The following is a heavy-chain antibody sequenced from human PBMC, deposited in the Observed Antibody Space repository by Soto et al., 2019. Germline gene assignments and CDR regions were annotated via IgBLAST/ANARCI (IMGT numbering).Heavy chain of an antibody. CDR1: GFTFSNYA. Sequence: VQLLESGGGLVQPGGSLRLSCAASGFTFSNYAMRWVHQAPGKALEWVSSINIVGGNTNYADSVRRRLTMSRHDSNNTVFLQMNSLRAEDTAIYYCTKNYYFDSWGQGALVTVSS. CDR2: INIVGGNT. V-gene: IGHV3-23*01. J-gene: IGHJ4*02. CDR3: TKNYYFDS.